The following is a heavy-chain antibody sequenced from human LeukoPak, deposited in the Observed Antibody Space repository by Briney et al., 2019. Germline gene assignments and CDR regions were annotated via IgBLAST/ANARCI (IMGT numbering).Heavy chain of an antibody. Sequence: GGSLRLSCAASGFTFDDYGVSRVRQAPGKGLEWVSGINWNGASTGYADSVRGRFTISRDNAKNSLYLQMNNLRAEDTALYYCAREARFSYCTNGVCYDYYFDYWGQGTLVTVSS. V-gene: IGHV3-20*04. CDR1: GFTFDDYG. J-gene: IGHJ4*02. CDR2: INWNGAST. D-gene: IGHD2-8*01. CDR3: AREARFSYCTNGVCYDYYFDY.